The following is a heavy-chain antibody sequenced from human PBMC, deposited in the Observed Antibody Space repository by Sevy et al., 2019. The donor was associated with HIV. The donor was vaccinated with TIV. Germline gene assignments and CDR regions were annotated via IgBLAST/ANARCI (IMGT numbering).Heavy chain of an antibody. CDR2: ISWNSRNI. CDR1: GFPFNDHA. V-gene: IGHV3-9*01. D-gene: IGHD2-2*01. Sequence: GGSLRLSCAASGFPFNDHAMHWVRQVPGKGLEWVSGISWNSRNIGYADSVKGRFTISRDNAKNSLYLQMNSLRAEDTAVYYCARDRCTITSCHEGNWFDPWGQGTLVTVSS. J-gene: IGHJ5*02. CDR3: ARDRCTITSCHEGNWFDP.